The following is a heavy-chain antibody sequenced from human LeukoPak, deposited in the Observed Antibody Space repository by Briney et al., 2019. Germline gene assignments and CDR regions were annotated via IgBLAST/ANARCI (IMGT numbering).Heavy chain of an antibody. CDR1: GFTFSSYG. CDR2: ISYDGSNK. D-gene: IGHD5-12*01. CDR3: AKYRGYSGYDRYRDAFDI. Sequence: GRSLRLSCAASGFTFSSYGMHWVRQAPGKGLEWVAVISYDGSNKYYADSVKGRFTISRDNSKNTLYLQMNSLRAEDTAVYYCAKYRGYSGYDRYRDAFDIWGQGTMVTVSS. V-gene: IGHV3-30*18. J-gene: IGHJ3*02.